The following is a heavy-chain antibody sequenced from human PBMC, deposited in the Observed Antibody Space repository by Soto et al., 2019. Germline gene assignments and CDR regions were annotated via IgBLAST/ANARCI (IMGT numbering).Heavy chain of an antibody. Sequence: QITLQESGTTLVKPTQTLTLTCTFSGFSFTTAGVAVGWIRQTPGGALEWLTLIYYNDDRRFSPSLKTRLTITGDTSKNQVVLSLTNVDPGDTATYFCAHSDGGYEIIYFDFWGQGIPVTVSS. V-gene: IGHV2-5*01. CDR3: AHSDGGYEIIYFDF. D-gene: IGHD5-12*01. CDR1: GFSFTTAGVA. CDR2: IYYNDDR. J-gene: IGHJ4*02.